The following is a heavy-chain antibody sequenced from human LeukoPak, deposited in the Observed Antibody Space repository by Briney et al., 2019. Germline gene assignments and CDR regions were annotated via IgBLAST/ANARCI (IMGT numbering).Heavy chain of an antibody. J-gene: IGHJ3*01. CDR3: ARVRSSGFYDAFDF. Sequence: VASVTLSCKASGGTFSTYSLNWVRQAPGQGLEWMGAIIPIFGSANYAQKFQGRLTITADESTTTVFMELGSLTSADTAVYYCARVRSSGFYDAFDFWGQGTMVTVSS. V-gene: IGHV1-69*01. CDR1: GGTFSTYS. CDR2: IIPIFGSA. D-gene: IGHD6-19*01.